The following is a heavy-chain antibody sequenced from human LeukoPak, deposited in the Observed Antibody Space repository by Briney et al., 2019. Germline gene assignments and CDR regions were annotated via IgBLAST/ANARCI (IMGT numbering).Heavy chain of an antibody. V-gene: IGHV3-30*02. CDR2: IRYDGRNK. CDR3: AKDRGPYYYGSSDY. J-gene: IGHJ4*02. D-gene: IGHD3-10*01. Sequence: GGSLRLSCAASGFTFSTYGMHWVRQAPGKGLEWVAFIRYDGRNKYYADSVKGRFTISRDNSKNTLYLQMNSLRAEDTAVYYCAKDRGPYYYGSSDYWGQGTLVTVSS. CDR1: GFTFSTYG.